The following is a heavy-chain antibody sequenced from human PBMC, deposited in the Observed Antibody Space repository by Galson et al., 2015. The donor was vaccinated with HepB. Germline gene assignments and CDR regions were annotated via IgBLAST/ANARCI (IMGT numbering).Heavy chain of an antibody. CDR3: AGLGYDSSGYEGFHFDY. D-gene: IGHD3-22*01. CDR2: IYPGDSDT. Sequence: QSGAEVKKPGESLKISCKGSGYSFTSYWIGWVRQMPGKGLEWMGIIYPGDSDTRYSPSFKGQVTISADKSISTAYTQWSSLKASDTAMYYCAGLGYDSSGYEGFHFDYWGQGTLVTVSS. CDR1: GYSFTSYW. V-gene: IGHV5-51*01. J-gene: IGHJ4*02.